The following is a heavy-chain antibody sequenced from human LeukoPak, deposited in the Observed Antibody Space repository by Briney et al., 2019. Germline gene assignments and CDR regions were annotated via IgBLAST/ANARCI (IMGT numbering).Heavy chain of an antibody. J-gene: IGHJ4*02. CDR2: IYYSGST. Sequence: SETLSLTCTVSGGSISSSSYYRGWIRQPPGKGLEWIGSIYYSGSTYYNPSLKSRVTISVDTSKNQFSLKLSSVTAADTAVYYCARLGFYGDYIFDYWGQGTLVTVSS. D-gene: IGHD4-17*01. CDR3: ARLGFYGDYIFDY. V-gene: IGHV4-39*01. CDR1: GGSISSSSYY.